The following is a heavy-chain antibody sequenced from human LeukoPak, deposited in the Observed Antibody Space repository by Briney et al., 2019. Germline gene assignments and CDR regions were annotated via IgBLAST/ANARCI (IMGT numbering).Heavy chain of an antibody. Sequence: PSETLSLTCAVSGGSISSSNWWSWVRQPPGKGLEWIGEIYHSGSTNYNPSLKSRVTVSVDKSKNQFSLKLSSVTAADTAVYYCARDLGDSAEYFQHWGQGTLVTVSS. D-gene: IGHD2-21*02. V-gene: IGHV4-4*02. CDR1: GGSISSSNW. J-gene: IGHJ1*01. CDR2: IYHSGST. CDR3: ARDLGDSAEYFQH.